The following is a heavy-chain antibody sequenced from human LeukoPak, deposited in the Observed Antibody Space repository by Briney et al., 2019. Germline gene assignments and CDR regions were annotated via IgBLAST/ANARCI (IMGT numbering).Heavy chain of an antibody. J-gene: IGHJ4*02. CDR2: IYSGGST. Sequence: GGSLRLSCAASGFTVSSNYMTWVRQAPGKGLEWVSVIYSGGSTYYADSVKGRFTISRDNSKNTLYLQMNSLRAEDTAVYYCXXXXSLGYYGSGSNDYWGQGTLVTVSS. CDR3: XXXXSLGYYGSGSNDY. CDR1: GFTVSSNY. D-gene: IGHD3-10*01. V-gene: IGHV3-53*01.